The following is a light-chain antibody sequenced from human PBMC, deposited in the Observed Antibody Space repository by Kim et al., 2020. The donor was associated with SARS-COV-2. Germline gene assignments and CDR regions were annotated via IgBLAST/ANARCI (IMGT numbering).Light chain of an antibody. J-gene: IGLJ1*01. Sequence: ELTQPPSASGTPGQRVTISCSGSRSNIGSNTVNWYQQFPGTAPKLLIYSNNQRPSGVPDRFSGSRSGTSASLAISGLQSEDEADYYCAAWDDSLNGYVFGTGTKVTVL. V-gene: IGLV1-44*01. CDR3: AAWDDSLNGYV. CDR2: SNN. CDR1: RSNIGSNT.